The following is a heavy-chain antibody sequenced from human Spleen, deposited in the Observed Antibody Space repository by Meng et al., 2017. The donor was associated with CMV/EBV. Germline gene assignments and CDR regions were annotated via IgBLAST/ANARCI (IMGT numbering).Heavy chain of an antibody. CDR3: AKGFWSGYSFGY. CDR1: GFTFDDYA. D-gene: IGHD3-3*01. Sequence: SLKISCAASGFTFDDYAMHWVRQAPGKGLEWVSGISWNSGSIGYADSVKGRFTISRDNAKNTLYLQMNSLRAEDTGVYYCAKGFWSGYSFGYWGQGTLVTVSS. J-gene: IGHJ4*02. V-gene: IGHV3-9*01. CDR2: ISWNSGSI.